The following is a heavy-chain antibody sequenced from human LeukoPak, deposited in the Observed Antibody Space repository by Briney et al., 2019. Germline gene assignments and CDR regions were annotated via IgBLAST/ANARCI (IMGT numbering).Heavy chain of an antibody. Sequence: GGSLRLSCAASGFTFSSYGMHWVRQAPGKGLEWVAVIWYDGSNKYYADSVKGRFTISRDNSKNTLYLQMNSLRAEDTAVYYCAKSSGRSATSKYYFDYWGQGTLVTVSS. CDR1: GFTFSSYG. J-gene: IGHJ4*02. CDR2: IWYDGSNK. CDR3: AKSSGRSATSKYYFDY. V-gene: IGHV3-33*06. D-gene: IGHD6-19*01.